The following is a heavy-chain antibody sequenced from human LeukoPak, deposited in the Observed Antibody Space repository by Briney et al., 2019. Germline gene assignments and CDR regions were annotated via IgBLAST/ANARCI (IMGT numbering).Heavy chain of an antibody. J-gene: IGHJ3*02. V-gene: IGHV3-21*01. D-gene: IGHD2-2*01. CDR1: GFTFSSHS. Sequence: GGPLRLSCAASGFTFSSHSMNWVRQAPGKGLEWVSSISTTSTYIYYADSMKGRFTISRDNAKNSLYLQMNSLRAEDTAVYYCAIGGYCTSTTCDAFDIWGQGTMVTVS. CDR3: AIGGYCTSTTCDAFDI. CDR2: ISTTSTYI.